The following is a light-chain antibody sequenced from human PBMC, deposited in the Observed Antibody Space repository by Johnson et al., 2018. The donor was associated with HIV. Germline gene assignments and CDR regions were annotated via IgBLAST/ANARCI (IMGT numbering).Light chain of an antibody. V-gene: IGLV1-51*02. J-gene: IGLJ1*01. Sequence: QLVLTQPPSVSAAPGQKVTISCSGSSSNVGNNYVSWYQCLPGTAPKLLIFENNKRPSGIPDRFSGSKSGTSATLGITGLQTGDEADYYCGTWDSSLSGYVIGSGTKLTVL. CDR3: GTWDSSLSGYV. CDR2: ENN. CDR1: SSNVGNNY.